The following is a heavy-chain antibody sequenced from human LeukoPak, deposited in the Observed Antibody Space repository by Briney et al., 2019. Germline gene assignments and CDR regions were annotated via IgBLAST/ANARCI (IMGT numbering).Heavy chain of an antibody. Sequence: GGALRLSCAASVFAFREYWMHWVRQTPGTGGMWGARINDGGTYTAYADSVKGRFTVSRDNADNTLSLQMTTLRVEDTAIYYCAREIKIQGFRAFDFWGQGTTVTVSS. D-gene: IGHD3-10*01. CDR2: INDGGTYT. J-gene: IGHJ4*02. V-gene: IGHV3-74*01. CDR3: AREIKIQGFRAFDF. CDR1: VFAFREYW.